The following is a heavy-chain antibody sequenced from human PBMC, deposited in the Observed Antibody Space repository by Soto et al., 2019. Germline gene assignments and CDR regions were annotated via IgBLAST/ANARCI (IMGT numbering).Heavy chain of an antibody. CDR1: GFTFSSYA. J-gene: IGHJ3*02. CDR2: ISSKGGST. Sequence: GGSLRLSCAASGFTFSSYAMHWGRPAPGKGLEYVSAISSKGGSTYYANSVKGRFTISRDNSKNTLYLQMGSLRAEDMAVYYCARSITMAPGTFDIWGQGTMVTVSS. D-gene: IGHD3-10*01. V-gene: IGHV3-64*01. CDR3: ARSITMAPGTFDI.